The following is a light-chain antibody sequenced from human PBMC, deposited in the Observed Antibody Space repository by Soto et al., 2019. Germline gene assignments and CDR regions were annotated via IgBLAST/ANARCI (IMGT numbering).Light chain of an antibody. CDR2: AAS. V-gene: IGKV1-39*01. CDR3: QQSYSNPRT. CDR1: QTIMSY. Sequence: IYLSESACSLSASVGRAGTSTCRASQTIMSYLNWYQLKPGKAPRLLISAASSLQSGVPSRFSGSGSGTDFTLTISSLQPEDFATYFCQQSYSNPRTFGEGTKVDIK. J-gene: IGKJ2*02.